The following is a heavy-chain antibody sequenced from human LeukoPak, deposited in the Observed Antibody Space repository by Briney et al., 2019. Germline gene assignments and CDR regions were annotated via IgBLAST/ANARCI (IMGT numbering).Heavy chain of an antibody. V-gene: IGHV3-30-3*01. J-gene: IGHJ4*02. CDR1: GFTFSSYA. D-gene: IGHD3-9*01. CDR2: ISYDGTNK. Sequence: PGGSLRLSCAASGFTFSSYAIHWVRQAPGKGLEWVAIISYDGTNKYYADSVRGRFTISRDNSKNTLYLQMNSLRAEDMAVYYCARDFGWLSGFDNWGQGTLVTVSS. CDR3: ARDFGWLSGFDN.